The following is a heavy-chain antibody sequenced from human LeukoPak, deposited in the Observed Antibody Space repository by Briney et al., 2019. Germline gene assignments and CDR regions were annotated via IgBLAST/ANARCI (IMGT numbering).Heavy chain of an antibody. CDR1: GFTFSSYS. D-gene: IGHD2-2*01. CDR2: ISRSSSYI. Sequence: GGSLRLSCAASGFTFSSYSMNWVRQAPGKGLEWVSYISRSSSYIYYADSVKGRFTISRDNAKNSLYLQMNSLRAEDTAVYYCARVGTVVVPAASYYYYGMDVWGKRTTVTVSS. V-gene: IGHV3-21*01. CDR3: ARVGTVVVPAASYYYYGMDV. J-gene: IGHJ6*04.